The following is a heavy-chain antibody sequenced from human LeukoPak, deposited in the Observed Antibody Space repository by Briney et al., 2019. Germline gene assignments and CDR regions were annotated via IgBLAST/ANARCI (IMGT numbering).Heavy chain of an antibody. CDR1: GGSIRSSSYY. CDR3: TREIGGTTVHY. D-gene: IGHD1-7*01. V-gene: IGHV4-39*07. CDR2: VYSSGRT. Sequence: SETLSLTCTVSGGSIRSSSYYWGWIRQPPGKGLEWIGSVYSSGRTYYNPSLTSRVTVSADTSKNQFSLKLSSVTAADTAVYYCTREIGGTTVHYWGHGMWVTVSS. J-gene: IGHJ4*01.